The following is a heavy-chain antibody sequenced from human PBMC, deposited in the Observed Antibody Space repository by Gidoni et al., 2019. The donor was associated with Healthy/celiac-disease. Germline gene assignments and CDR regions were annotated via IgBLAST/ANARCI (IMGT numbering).Heavy chain of an antibody. CDR1: GFTFSSYS. CDR3: ARDDIVVVVAATPDAFDI. CDR2: ISSISSYI. J-gene: IGHJ3*02. V-gene: IGHV3-21*01. D-gene: IGHD2-15*01. Sequence: EVQLVESGGGLVKPGGSLRLSCAASGFTFSSYSMNWVRQAPGKGLEWVSSISSISSYIYYADSVKGRFTISRDNAKNSLYLQMNSLRAEDTAVYYCARDDIVVVVAATPDAFDIWGQGTMVTVSS.